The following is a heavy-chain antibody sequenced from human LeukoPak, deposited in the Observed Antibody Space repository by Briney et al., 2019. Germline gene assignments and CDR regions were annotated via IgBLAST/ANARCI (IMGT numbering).Heavy chain of an antibody. J-gene: IGHJ4*02. CDR1: RFTFSNYW. Sequence: TGGSLRLXCAASRFTFSNYWMHWVRQAPGKGLVWVSRIDSDGSRTSYADSVKGRFTISRDNAKNTLYLQMNSLRAEDTAVYYCARKSGSYYFFDYWGQGTLVTVSS. D-gene: IGHD1-26*01. CDR3: ARKSGSYYFFDY. V-gene: IGHV3-74*01. CDR2: IDSDGSRT.